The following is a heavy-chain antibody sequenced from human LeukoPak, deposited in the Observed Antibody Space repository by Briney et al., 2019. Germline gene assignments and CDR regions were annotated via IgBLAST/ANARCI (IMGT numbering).Heavy chain of an antibody. Sequence: GGSLRLSCAASGFTFSDYYMSWIRQAPGKGLEWVSYISSSGSTIYYADSVKGRFTISRDNAKNSLYLQMNSLRAEDTAVYYCAREGEVVPAGIGYYYYYMDVWGKGTTVTVSS. D-gene: IGHD2-2*01. V-gene: IGHV3-11*01. CDR1: GFTFSDYY. CDR2: ISSSGSTI. J-gene: IGHJ6*03. CDR3: AREGEVVPAGIGYYYYYMDV.